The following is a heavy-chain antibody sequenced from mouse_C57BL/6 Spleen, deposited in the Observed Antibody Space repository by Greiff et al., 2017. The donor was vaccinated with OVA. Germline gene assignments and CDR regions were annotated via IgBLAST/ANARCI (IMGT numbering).Heavy chain of an antibody. V-gene: IGHV1-54*01. J-gene: IGHJ1*03. Sequence: VQLQESGAELVRPGTSVKVSCKASGYAFTNYLIEWVKQRPGQGLEWIGVINPGSGGTNYNEKFKGKATLTADKSSSTAYMQLSSLTSEDSAVYFCARKKDGYYDWYFDVWGTGTTVTVSS. D-gene: IGHD2-3*01. CDR1: GYAFTNYL. CDR2: INPGSGGT. CDR3: ARKKDGYYDWYFDV.